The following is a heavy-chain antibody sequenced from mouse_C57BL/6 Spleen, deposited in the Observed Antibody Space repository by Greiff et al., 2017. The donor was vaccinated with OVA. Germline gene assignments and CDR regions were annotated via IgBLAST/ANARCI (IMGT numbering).Heavy chain of an antibody. CDR1: GYTFTSYW. Sequence: QVQLQQPGAELVRPGTSVKLSCKASGYTFTSYWMHWVKQRPGQGLEWIGVIDPSDSYTNYNQKFKGKATLTVDTSSSTAYMQLSSLTSEDSAVYYCAGGYGDAMDYWGQGTSVTVSS. CDR3: AGGYGDAMDY. V-gene: IGHV1-59*01. J-gene: IGHJ4*01. D-gene: IGHD2-2*01. CDR2: IDPSDSYT.